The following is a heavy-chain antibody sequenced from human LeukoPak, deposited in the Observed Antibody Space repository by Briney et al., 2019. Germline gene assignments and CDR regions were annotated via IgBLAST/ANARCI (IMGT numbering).Heavy chain of an antibody. V-gene: IGHV4-59*01. CDR1: GGSISPYY. D-gene: IGHD5-24*01. CDR3: ARGDGPWDY. J-gene: IGHJ4*02. Sequence: SETLSLTCTVSGGSISPYYWSWIRQPPGKGLEWIGYIYYSGSTNYNPSLKSRATISVDTSKNQFSLKLSSVTAADTAVYYCARGDGPWDYWGQGTLVTVSS. CDR2: IYYSGST.